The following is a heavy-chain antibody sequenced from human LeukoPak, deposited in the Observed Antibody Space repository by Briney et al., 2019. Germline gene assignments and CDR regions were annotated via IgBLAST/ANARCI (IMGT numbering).Heavy chain of an antibody. CDR1: GGSFSGYY. CDR3: ARQATVTTYWFDP. V-gene: IGHV4-34*01. CDR2: INHNGST. J-gene: IGHJ5*02. D-gene: IGHD4-17*01. Sequence: PSETLSLTCAVYGGSFSGYYWNWIRQPPGKGLEWIGEINHNGSTKYNPSLKSRVTISVDTSKNQFSLKLSSVTAADTAVYYCARQATVTTYWFDPWGQGTLVTVS.